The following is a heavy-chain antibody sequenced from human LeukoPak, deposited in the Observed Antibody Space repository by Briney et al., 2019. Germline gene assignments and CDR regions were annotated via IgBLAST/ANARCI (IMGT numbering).Heavy chain of an antibody. CDR1: GGSISSYY. D-gene: IGHD6-19*01. CDR3: ATGRAYSSVDY. V-gene: IGHV4-59*01. J-gene: IGHJ4*02. CDR2: IYYTGST. Sequence: SETLSLTCTVSGGSISSYYWSWIRQPPGKGLEWIGCIYYTGSTNYNPSLKSRVTISVDTSKNQFSLRLSSVAAADTAVYYCATGRAYSSVDYWGQGTLVTVSS.